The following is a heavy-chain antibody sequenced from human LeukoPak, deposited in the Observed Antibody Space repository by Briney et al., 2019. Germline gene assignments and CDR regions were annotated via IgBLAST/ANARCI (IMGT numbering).Heavy chain of an antibody. Sequence: SETLSLTRAVYGGSFSGYYWSWIRQPPGKGLEWIGEINHSGSTNYNPSLKSRVTISVDTSKNQFSLKLSSVTAADTAVYYCARGIEYSSSSEYFQHWGQGTLVTVSS. CDR2: INHSGST. V-gene: IGHV4-34*01. CDR3: ARGIEYSSSSEYFQH. CDR1: GGSFSGYY. J-gene: IGHJ1*01. D-gene: IGHD6-6*01.